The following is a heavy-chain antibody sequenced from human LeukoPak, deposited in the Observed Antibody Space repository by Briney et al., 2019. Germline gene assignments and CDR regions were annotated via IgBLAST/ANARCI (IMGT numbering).Heavy chain of an antibody. J-gene: IGHJ3*02. CDR3: ASPGGADDAFDI. CDR2: ISWNSGSI. CDR1: GFTFDDYA. V-gene: IGHV3-9*01. Sequence: PGRSLRLSCAASGFTFDDYAMHWVRQAPGKGLEWVSGISWNSGSIGYADSVKGRFTISRDNARNSLYLQMNSLRDEDTAVYYCASPGGADDAFDIWGQGTMVTVSS. D-gene: IGHD3-16*01.